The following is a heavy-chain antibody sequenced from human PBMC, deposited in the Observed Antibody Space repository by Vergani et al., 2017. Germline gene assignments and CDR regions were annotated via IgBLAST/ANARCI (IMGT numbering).Heavy chain of an antibody. J-gene: IGHJ5*02. Sequence: QVQLVESGGGLVKPGGSLRLSCAASGFTFSDYYMSWIRQAPGKGLEWVSYISSSSSYTNYADSVKGRFTISRDNAKNSLYLQMNSLRAEDTAVYYCAREGATYYYGSGRNWFDPWGQGTLVTVSS. CDR3: AREGATYYYGSGRNWFDP. V-gene: IGHV3-11*05. CDR2: ISSSSSYT. CDR1: GFTFSDYY. D-gene: IGHD3-10*01.